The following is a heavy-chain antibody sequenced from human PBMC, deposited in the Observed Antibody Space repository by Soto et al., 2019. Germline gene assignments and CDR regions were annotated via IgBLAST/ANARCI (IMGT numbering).Heavy chain of an antibody. Sequence: SGPTLVNPTETLTLTCTVSGISLSNSKVGVSWIRQPPGKALEWLAHIFSNDEKSYSASLKSRLTISKDTSKSQVVLTMTNMDPVGTATYFSARTPNHYPGPPYFYGLDVWGQGTTVTVSS. CDR2: IFSNDEK. D-gene: IGHD1-26*01. CDR1: GISLSNSKVG. CDR3: ARTPNHYPGPPYFYGLDV. V-gene: IGHV2-26*01. J-gene: IGHJ6*02.